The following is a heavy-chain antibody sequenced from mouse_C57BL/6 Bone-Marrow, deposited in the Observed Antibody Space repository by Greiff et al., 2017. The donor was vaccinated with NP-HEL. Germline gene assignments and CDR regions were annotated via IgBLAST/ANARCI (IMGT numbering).Heavy chain of an antibody. CDR3: AINNLDGFAY. Sequence: EVKLMESGGDLVKPGGSLKLSCAASGFTFSSYGMSWVRQTPDKRLEWVATISSGGSYTYYPDSVKGRFTISRDNAKNTLYLQMSSLKSEDTAMYYCAINNLDGFAYWGQGTLVTVSA. V-gene: IGHV5-6*01. J-gene: IGHJ3*01. CDR2: ISSGGSYT. D-gene: IGHD4-1*01. CDR1: GFTFSSYG.